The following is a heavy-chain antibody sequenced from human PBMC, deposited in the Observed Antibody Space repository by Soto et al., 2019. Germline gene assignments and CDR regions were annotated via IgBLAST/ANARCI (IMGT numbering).Heavy chain of an antibody. D-gene: IGHD5-18*01. J-gene: IGHJ6*02. V-gene: IGHV4-59*01. CDR3: ARGPGYSYGYDYYFHGMDV. CDR1: GGSISRYY. CDR2: IYYSGST. Sequence: QVQLQESGPGLVKPSETLSLTCTVSGGSISRYYWSWIRQPPGKGLEWIGYIYYSGSTNYNPSLKSRVTISVDTSKNQFSLKLNYVTAADTAVYYCARGPGYSYGYDYYFHGMDVWGQGTTVTGSS.